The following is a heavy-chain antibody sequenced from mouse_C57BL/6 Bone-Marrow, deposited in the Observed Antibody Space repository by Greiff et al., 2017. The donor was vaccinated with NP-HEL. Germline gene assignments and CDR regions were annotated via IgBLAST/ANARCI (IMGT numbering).Heavy chain of an antibody. V-gene: IGHV2-2*01. CDR2: IWSGGST. CDR1: GFSLTSYG. D-gene: IGHD1-1*01. Sequence: VQRVESGPGLVQPSQSLSITCTVSGFSLTSYGVHWVRQSPGKGLEWLGVIWSGGSTDYNAAFISRLSISKDNSKSQVFFKMNSLQADDTAIYYCARNGGYYGSSNAMDYWGQGTSVTVSS. J-gene: IGHJ4*01. CDR3: ARNGGYYGSSNAMDY.